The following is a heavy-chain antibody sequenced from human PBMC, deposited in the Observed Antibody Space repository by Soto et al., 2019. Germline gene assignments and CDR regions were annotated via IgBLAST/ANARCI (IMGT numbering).Heavy chain of an antibody. CDR3: ARGLWFGALYYYYGMDV. J-gene: IGHJ6*02. CDR1: GGSISSSSYY. CDR2: IYYSGST. V-gene: IGHV4-39*01. D-gene: IGHD3-10*01. Sequence: PSETLSLTCTVSGGSISSSSYYWGWIRQPPGKGLEWIGSIYYSGSTYYNPSLKSRVTISVDTSKNQFSLKLGSVTAADTAVYYCARGLWFGALYYYYGMDVWGQGTTVTVSS.